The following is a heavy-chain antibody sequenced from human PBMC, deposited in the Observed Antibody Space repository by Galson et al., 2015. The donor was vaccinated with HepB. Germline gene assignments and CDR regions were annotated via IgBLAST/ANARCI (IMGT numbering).Heavy chain of an antibody. CDR1: GFTFSNFA. CDR3: ARDWLGSAGWYAKFAS. J-gene: IGHJ4*02. V-gene: IGHV3-23*01. D-gene: IGHD6-19*01. CDR2: IRGSGDIT. Sequence: SLRLSCAASGFTFSNFAMSWVRQAPGEGLEWVSAIRGSGDITYYADSVKGRFTVSRDNSKNTLYLQMSSLRAEDTALYYCARDWLGSAGWYAKFASWGQGTLVTVSS.